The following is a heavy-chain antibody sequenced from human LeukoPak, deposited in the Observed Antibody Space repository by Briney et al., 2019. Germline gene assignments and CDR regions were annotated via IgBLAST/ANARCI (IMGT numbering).Heavy chain of an antibody. V-gene: IGHV1-8*01. D-gene: IGHD6-19*01. Sequence: GASVKVSCKASGYAFTSYDGHWGRQGIGQGLEWMGWMNPNSGDTGYTEKFQDRVTMTRDTSRRVAYMQLSSLRSDDTAVYYCAISSAWYHDVFDIWGQGTMVSVSS. CDR2: MNPNSGDT. CDR1: GYAFTSYD. CDR3: AISSAWYHDVFDI. J-gene: IGHJ3*02.